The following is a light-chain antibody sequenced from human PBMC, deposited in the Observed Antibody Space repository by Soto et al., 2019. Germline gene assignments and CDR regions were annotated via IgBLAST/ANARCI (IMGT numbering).Light chain of an antibody. CDR2: EVT. J-gene: IGLJ1*01. V-gene: IGLV2-14*01. CDR3: SSYTNINTRACV. CDR1: SGDIGSYNR. Sequence: QSALTQPASVSGSPGQSITISCTGTSGDIGSYNRVSWYQQHPGKAPKLIIYEVTDRPSGVSNRFSGSKSGNTASLTISGLKAEHEAEYYCSSYTNINTRACVFGTGTKVTVL.